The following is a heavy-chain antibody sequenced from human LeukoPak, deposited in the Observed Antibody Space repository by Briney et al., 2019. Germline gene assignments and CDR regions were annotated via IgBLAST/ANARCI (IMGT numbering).Heavy chain of an antibody. CDR2: INHSGNT. Sequence: SETLSLTCAVYGGSFSGYYWSWIRQPPGKGLEWIGEINHSGNTNNNPSLKSRLTISVDTSKNQFSLKLRSVTAADTAVYYCARGGGCSGGSCYSGPPEYWGQGTLVTVSS. CDR3: ARGGGCSGGSCYSGPPEY. V-gene: IGHV4-34*01. CDR1: GGSFSGYY. J-gene: IGHJ4*02. D-gene: IGHD2-15*01.